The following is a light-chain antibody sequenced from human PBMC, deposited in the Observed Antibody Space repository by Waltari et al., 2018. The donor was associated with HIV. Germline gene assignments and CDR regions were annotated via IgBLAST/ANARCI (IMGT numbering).Light chain of an antibody. CDR2: AAS. Sequence: DIQLTHSLFILSASVGDRVTITCRTSQGISSYLAWYQQKPGKAPKLLIYAASTLQSGVPSRFSGSGSGTEFTLTISSLQPEDFATYYCQQLESYTQISFGGGTKVGIK. CDR3: QQLESYTQIS. CDR1: QGISSY. J-gene: IGKJ4*01. V-gene: IGKV1-9*01.